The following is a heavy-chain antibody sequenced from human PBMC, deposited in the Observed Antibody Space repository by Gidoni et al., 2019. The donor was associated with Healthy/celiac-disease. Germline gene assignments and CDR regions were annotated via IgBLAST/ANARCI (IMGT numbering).Heavy chain of an antibody. Sequence: QVQLVESGGGLVKPGGPPRLFCLAAGFTSSDYYMSWIRQAPGKGLEWVSYISSSGSTIYYADSVKGRFTISRDNAKNSLYLQMNSVRAEDTAVYYCARSIVGALDYWGQGTLVTVSS. V-gene: IGHV3-11*01. CDR2: ISSSGSTI. J-gene: IGHJ4*02. D-gene: IGHD1-26*01. CDR3: ARSIVGALDY. CDR1: GFTSSDYY.